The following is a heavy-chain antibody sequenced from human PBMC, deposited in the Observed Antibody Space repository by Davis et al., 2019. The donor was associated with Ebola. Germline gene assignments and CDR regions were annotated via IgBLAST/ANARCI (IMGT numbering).Heavy chain of an antibody. CDR3: ARDSAVVFFDY. CDR2: TSCCNGRT. CDR1: GFTFSRYT. D-gene: IGHD5-18*01. V-gene: IGHV3-21*04. Sequence: PGGSLRLSCAASGFTFSRYTINWVRQAPGKGLEWVSYTSCCNGRTYYADSVKGRFTSSRDGATNSVHLQMDSLRAADTAVYYCARDSAVVFFDYWSQGTLVTVSS. J-gene: IGHJ4*02.